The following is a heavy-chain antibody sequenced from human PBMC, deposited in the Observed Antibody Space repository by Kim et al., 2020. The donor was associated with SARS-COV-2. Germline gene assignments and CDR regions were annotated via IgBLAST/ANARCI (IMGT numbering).Heavy chain of an antibody. Sequence: GGSLRLSCAASGFTFSNYGMHWVRQAPGKGLEWVAVISYDGSNKYYADSVKGRFTISRDNSKNTLYLQMNSLRAEDTAVYYCAKGTMFDYYDSSGEANWGQGTLVTVSS. V-gene: IGHV3-30*18. D-gene: IGHD3-22*01. J-gene: IGHJ4*02. CDR3: AKGTMFDYYDSSGEAN. CDR2: ISYDGSNK. CDR1: GFTFSNYG.